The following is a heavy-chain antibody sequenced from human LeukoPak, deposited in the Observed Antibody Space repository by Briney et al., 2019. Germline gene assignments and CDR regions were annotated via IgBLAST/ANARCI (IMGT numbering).Heavy chain of an antibody. V-gene: IGHV4-59*12. D-gene: IGHD3-22*01. CDR1: GGSISSYY. Sequence: SETLSLTCTVSGGSISSYYWSWIRQPPGKGLEWIGYIYYSGSTNYNPSLKSRVTISVDTSKNQFSLKLSSVTAADTAVYYCAREYYYDSSGYLGWGQGTLVTVSS. CDR2: IYYSGST. J-gene: IGHJ4*02. CDR3: AREYYYDSSGYLG.